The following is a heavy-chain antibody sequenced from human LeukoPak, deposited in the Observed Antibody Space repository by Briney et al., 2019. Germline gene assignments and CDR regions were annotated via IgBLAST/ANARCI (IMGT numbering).Heavy chain of an antibody. V-gene: IGHV3-23*01. D-gene: IGHD3-10*01. CDR3: ARGPFASGSYSLYGYGSVFDY. J-gene: IGHJ4*02. CDR2: ISGGGYTT. Sequence: GGSLRLSCAASGFTLSSYGMTWVRQAPGKGLEWVSSISGGGYTTYYADSVKGRFTISRDNSKNTLYLQMNSLRAEDTAVYYCARGPFASGSYSLYGYGSVFDYWGQGTLVTVSS. CDR1: GFTLSSYG.